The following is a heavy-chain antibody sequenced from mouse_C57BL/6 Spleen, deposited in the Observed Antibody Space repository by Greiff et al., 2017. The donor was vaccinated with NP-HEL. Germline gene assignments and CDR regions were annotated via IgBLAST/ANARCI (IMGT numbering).Heavy chain of an antibody. J-gene: IGHJ4*01. CDR2: IYPGDGDT. CDR1: GYAFSSSW. D-gene: IGHD2-12*01. CDR3: ARGEDYNAMDY. Sequence: VQLQESGPELVKPGASVKISCKASGYAFSSSWMNWVKQRPGKGLEWIGRIYPGDGDTNYNGKFKGKATLTADKSSSTAYMQLSSLTSEDSAVYFCARGEDYNAMDYWGQGTSVTVSS. V-gene: IGHV1-82*01.